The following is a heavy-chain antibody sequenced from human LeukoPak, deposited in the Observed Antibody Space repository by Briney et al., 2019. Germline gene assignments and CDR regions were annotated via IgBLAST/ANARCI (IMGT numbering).Heavy chain of an antibody. CDR3: AKDNYDSSGYYV. Sequence: GGSLRLSCAASGFTFSSYGMHWVRQAPGKGLEWVAVISYDGSNKYYADSVKGRFTIPRDNSKNTLYLQMNSLRAEDTAVYYCAKDNYDSSGYYVWGQGTLVTVSS. V-gene: IGHV3-30*18. CDR2: ISYDGSNK. CDR1: GFTFSSYG. D-gene: IGHD3-22*01. J-gene: IGHJ4*02.